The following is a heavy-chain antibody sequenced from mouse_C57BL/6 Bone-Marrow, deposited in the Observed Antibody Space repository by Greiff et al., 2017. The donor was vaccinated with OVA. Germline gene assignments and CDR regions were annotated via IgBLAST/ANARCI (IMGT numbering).Heavy chain of an antibody. V-gene: IGHV1-78*01. CDR2: IYPRDGST. CDR3: ARRGYWYLDV. Sequence: VKLMESDAELVKPGASVKISCKVSGYTFTDHTIHWMKQRPEQGLEWIGDIYPRDGSTKYNEKFKGKATLTADKSSSTAYMQLNSLTSETAAVYFCARRGYWYLDVWGKGTTVTVSS. CDR1: GYTFTDHT. J-gene: IGHJ1*03.